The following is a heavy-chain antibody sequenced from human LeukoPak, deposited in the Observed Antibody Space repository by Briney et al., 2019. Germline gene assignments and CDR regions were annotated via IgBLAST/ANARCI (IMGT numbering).Heavy chain of an antibody. V-gene: IGHV5-51*01. D-gene: IGHD2-15*01. Sequence: PGESLKISCKGSGYSFATYRLAWVRQVPGKGLEWMGIIYPDGSDTRYSPSLQGQVTMSADKSISTAYLQWSSLRTSDAAMYYCARFTATTSPRYAFDSWGQGTLVTVSS. J-gene: IGHJ4*02. CDR2: IYPDGSDT. CDR1: GYSFATYR. CDR3: ARFTATTSPRYAFDS.